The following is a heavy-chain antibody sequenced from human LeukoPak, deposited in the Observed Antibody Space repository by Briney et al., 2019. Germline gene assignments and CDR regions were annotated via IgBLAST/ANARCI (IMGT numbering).Heavy chain of an antibody. CDR1: GFTFSNYW. V-gene: IGHV3-7*01. D-gene: IGHD3-16*02. CDR3: ARDMDYDYVWGSYRPPAFDI. CDR2: IKQDGSEK. Sequence: PGGSLRLSCAASGFTFSNYWMNWVRQAPGKGLEWVANIKQDGSEKYYVDSVKGRFTISRDNAKNSLYLQMNSLRAEDSAVYYCARDMDYDYVWGSYRPPAFDIWGQGTMVTVSS. J-gene: IGHJ3*02.